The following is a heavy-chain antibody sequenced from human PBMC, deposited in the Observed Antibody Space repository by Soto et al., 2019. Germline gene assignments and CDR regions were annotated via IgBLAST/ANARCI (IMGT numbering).Heavy chain of an antibody. CDR2: IYWDDDK. Sequence: GSGPTLVNPTQSLTLTCTFSGFSLSTSGVGVGRIRQPPGKALEWLALIYWDDDKRYSPSLKSRLTITKDTSNNHVVLTMTNMDPLVTATYYCAHKPQPSGTWLVQRDAIFDYWGQGTLVTVSS. V-gene: IGHV2-5*02. CDR1: GFSLSTSGVG. D-gene: IGHD6-19*01. CDR3: AHKPQPSGTWLVQRDAIFDY. J-gene: IGHJ4*02.